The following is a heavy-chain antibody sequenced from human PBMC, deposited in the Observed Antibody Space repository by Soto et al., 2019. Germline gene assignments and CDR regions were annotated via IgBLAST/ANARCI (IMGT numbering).Heavy chain of an antibody. D-gene: IGHD6-13*01. J-gene: IGHJ4*02. V-gene: IGHV3-23*01. CDR1: GFTFSSYA. CDR2: ISGSGGST. CDR3: AKVRDWGSWYLY. Sequence: EVQLLESGGGLVQPGGSLRLSCAASGFTFSSYAMSWVRQAPGKGLEWVSAISGSGGSTYYADSVKGRFTISRDNSKNTPYLQMNSLIAEDTAVYYCAKVRDWGSWYLYWGQGTLVTVSS.